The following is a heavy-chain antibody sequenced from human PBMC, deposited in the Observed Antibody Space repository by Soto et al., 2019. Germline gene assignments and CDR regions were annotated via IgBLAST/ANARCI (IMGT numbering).Heavy chain of an antibody. J-gene: IGHJ4*02. CDR2: IRGETNGGTA. V-gene: IGHV3-49*04. CDR1: GFNFANYA. Sequence: PGGSLRLSCTGSGFNFANYALTWVRQVPGKGLERVGFIRGETNGGTADYAASLKGRITISRDDSKSIAYLEINSLQTEDTAVYYCTRYYYESSGHYGYWGQGTLVTVSS. D-gene: IGHD3-22*01. CDR3: TRYYYESSGHYGY.